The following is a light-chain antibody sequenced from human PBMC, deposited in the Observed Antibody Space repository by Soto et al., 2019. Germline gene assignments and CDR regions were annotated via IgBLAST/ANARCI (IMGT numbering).Light chain of an antibody. CDR2: AAS. J-gene: IGKJ4*01. CDR1: QGISSY. CDR3: QQLNSYPFA. Sequence: DIRLTQSPSFLSASVGDRVTITCRASQGISSYLAWYQQKPGKAPKLLIYAASTLQSGVPSRFSGSGSGTEFTLTISSLQTEDFATYYCQQLNSYPFAFGGGTKVEIK. V-gene: IGKV1-9*01.